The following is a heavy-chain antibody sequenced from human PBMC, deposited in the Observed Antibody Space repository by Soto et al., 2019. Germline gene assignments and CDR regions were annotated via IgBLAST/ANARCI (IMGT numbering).Heavy chain of an antibody. CDR2: ISSSSSYI. J-gene: IGHJ4*02. V-gene: IGHV3-21*01. CDR3: ARAYGDRLPYYFDY. D-gene: IGHD4-17*01. Sequence: EVQLVESGGGLVKPGGSLRLSCAASGFTFSSYSMNWVRQAPGKGLEWVSSISSSSSYIYYADSVKGRFTISRDNAKTSLYLQMNSLRAEDTAVYYCARAYGDRLPYYFDYWGQGTLVTVSS. CDR1: GFTFSSYS.